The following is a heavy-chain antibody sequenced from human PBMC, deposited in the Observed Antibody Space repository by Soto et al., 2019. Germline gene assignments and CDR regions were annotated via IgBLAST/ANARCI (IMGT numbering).Heavy chain of an antibody. Sequence: QVQLVQSGAEVKKPGASVKVSCKASGYTFTSYDINWVRQATGQGLEWMGRMNPNSGNTGYAQKFQGRVTMTRNTSISTAYMELSSLRSEDTAVYYCARGITAGYSSSWGYYYYGMDVWGQGTTVTVSS. CDR1: GYTFTSYD. J-gene: IGHJ6*02. V-gene: IGHV1-8*01. CDR3: ARGITAGYSSSWGYYYYGMDV. CDR2: MNPNSGNT. D-gene: IGHD6-6*01.